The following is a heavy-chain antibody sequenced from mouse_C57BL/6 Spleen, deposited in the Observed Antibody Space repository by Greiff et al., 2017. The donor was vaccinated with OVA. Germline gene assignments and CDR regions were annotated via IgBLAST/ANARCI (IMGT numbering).Heavy chain of an antibody. CDR2: IDPEDGDT. CDR3: TRPFYSNYAWFAY. J-gene: IGHJ3*01. D-gene: IGHD2-5*01. CDR1: GFNIKDYY. V-gene: IGHV14-1*01. Sequence: EVQLQQSGAELVRPGASVKLSCTASGFNIKDYYMHWVKQRPEQGLEWIGRIDPEDGDTEYAPKFQGKATMTADTSSNTAYLQLSSLTSEDTAVYYCTRPFYSNYAWFAYWGQGTLVTVSA.